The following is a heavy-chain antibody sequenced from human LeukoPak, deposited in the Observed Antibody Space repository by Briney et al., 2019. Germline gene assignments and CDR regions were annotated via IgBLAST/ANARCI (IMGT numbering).Heavy chain of an antibody. CDR3: ARDYTYYDFSFPY. J-gene: IGHJ4*02. CDR1: GFTVNSNY. CDR2: IYSGGST. D-gene: IGHD3-3*01. Sequence: PGGSLRLSCAASGFTVNSNYMSWVRQAPGKGLEWVSVIYSGGSTCYADSVKGRFTISRDNSKNTLYLQMNSLRAEDTAVYYCARDYTYYDFSFPYWGQGTLVTVSS. V-gene: IGHV3-66*02.